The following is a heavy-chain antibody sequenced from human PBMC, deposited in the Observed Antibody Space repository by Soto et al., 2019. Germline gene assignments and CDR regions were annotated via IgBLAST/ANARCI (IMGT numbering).Heavy chain of an antibody. CDR1: GYTLTSYY. CDR2: IIPIFGTA. Sequence: SVKVSCKASGYTLTSYYLHWVRQAPGQGPEWMGIIIPIFGTANYAQKFQGRVTITADESTSTAYMELSSLRSEDTAVYYCARDRAYCGGDCYGGYGMDVWGQGTTVTVS. D-gene: IGHD2-21*02. J-gene: IGHJ6*02. V-gene: IGHV1-69*13. CDR3: ARDRAYCGGDCYGGYGMDV.